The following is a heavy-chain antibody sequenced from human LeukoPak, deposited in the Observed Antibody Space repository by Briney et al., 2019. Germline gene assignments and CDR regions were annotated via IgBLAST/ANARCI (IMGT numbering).Heavy chain of an antibody. J-gene: IGHJ4*02. CDR1: GGSFSGYY. CDR3: ARDPDPFCSRTSCQKTPFDY. Sequence: SETLSLTCAVYGGSFSGYYWSWIRQPPGKGLEWIGEINHSGSTNYNPSLKSRVTISVDTSKNQFSLKLSSVTAADTAVYYCARDPDPFCSRTSCQKTPFDYWGQGTLVTVSS. CDR2: INHSGST. V-gene: IGHV4-34*01. D-gene: IGHD2-2*01.